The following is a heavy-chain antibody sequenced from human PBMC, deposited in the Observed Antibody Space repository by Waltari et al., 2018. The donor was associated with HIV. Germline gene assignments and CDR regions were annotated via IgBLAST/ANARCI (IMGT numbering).Heavy chain of an antibody. CDR2: ITPIFGTA. V-gene: IGHV1-69*12. D-gene: IGHD6-13*01. J-gene: IGHJ5*02. CDR3: ARDGSSLDQSNWFDP. CDR1: GGPFSSFA. Sequence: QVPLVQSGAEVKKPGSSVKVSCKASGGPFSSFAISWVRQAPGQGLEWMGGITPIFGTANYAQKCQGRVTITADESTSTAYMELSSLRSEDTAVYYCARDGSSLDQSNWFDPWGQGTLVTVSS.